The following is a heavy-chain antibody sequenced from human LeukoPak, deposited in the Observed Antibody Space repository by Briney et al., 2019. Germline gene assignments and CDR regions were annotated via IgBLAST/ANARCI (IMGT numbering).Heavy chain of an antibody. Sequence: SETLSLTCTVSGGSISSSSYYWGWIRQPPGKGLEWIGSIYYSGSTYYNPSLKSRVTISVDTSKNQFSLKLSSVTAADTAVYYCASGLGRAIYYDSGSADYWGQGTLVTVSS. CDR3: ASGLGRAIYYDSGSADY. CDR1: GGSISSSSYY. J-gene: IGHJ4*02. CDR2: IYYSGST. D-gene: IGHD3-10*01. V-gene: IGHV4-39*01.